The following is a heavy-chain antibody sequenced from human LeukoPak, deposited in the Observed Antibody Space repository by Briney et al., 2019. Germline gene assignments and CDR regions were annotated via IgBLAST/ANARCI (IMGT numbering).Heavy chain of an antibody. CDR2: IYSSGST. Sequence: GGSLRLSCAAPGFTVSNNYMSWVRQAPGKGLEWVSLIYSSGSTDYADSVKGRFTISRDNSKNTLYLQMNSLRDEDTAVYYCARGGDIVGTSRSAFDIWGQGTMVTASS. V-gene: IGHV3-53*01. D-gene: IGHD1-26*01. J-gene: IGHJ3*02. CDR1: GFTVSNNY. CDR3: ARGGDIVGTSRSAFDI.